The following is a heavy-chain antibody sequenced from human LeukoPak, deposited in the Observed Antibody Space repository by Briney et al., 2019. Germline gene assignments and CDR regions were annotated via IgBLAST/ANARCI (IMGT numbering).Heavy chain of an antibody. CDR3: AKEIGPFAGFDY. CDR1: GFIFNKYG. CDR2: IWADGSHK. D-gene: IGHD3-16*01. Sequence: GGSLRLSCAASGFIFNKYGMQWVRQAPGKGLEWVAVIWADGSHKYYANSVKGRFTISRDNSKNTMNLQMNSLRADDTAVYYCAKEIGPFAGFDYWGQGILVTVSS. J-gene: IGHJ4*02. V-gene: IGHV3-33*06.